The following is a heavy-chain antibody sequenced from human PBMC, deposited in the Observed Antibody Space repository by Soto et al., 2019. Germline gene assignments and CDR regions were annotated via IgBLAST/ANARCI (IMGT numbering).Heavy chain of an antibody. V-gene: IGHV3-33*01. CDR2: IWYDGSNK. CDR3: ARDQGRGYSYGFDY. D-gene: IGHD5-18*01. J-gene: IGHJ4*02. CDR1: GFTFSSYG. Sequence: QVQLVESGGGVVQPGRSLRLSCAASGFTFSSYGMHGVRQAPGKGLEWVAVIWYDGSNKYYADSVKGRFTISRDNSKNTLYLQMNSLRAEDTAVYYCARDQGRGYSYGFDYWGQGTLVTVSS.